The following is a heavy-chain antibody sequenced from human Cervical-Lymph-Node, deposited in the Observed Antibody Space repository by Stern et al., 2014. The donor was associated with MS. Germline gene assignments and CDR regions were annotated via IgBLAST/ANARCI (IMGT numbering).Heavy chain of an antibody. CDR1: GYTFTNYY. Sequence: QLVQSGAEVKKPGASVKVSCKASGYTFTNYYLHWVRQAPGQGLEWMGIINPRDGSASYAQKFQGRVTMTRDRSTSTVYMEMSSLRSDDTAVYFCAGGHTFDYWGQGTLVTVSS. CDR3: AGGHTFDY. CDR2: INPRDGSA. J-gene: IGHJ4*02. V-gene: IGHV1-46*01.